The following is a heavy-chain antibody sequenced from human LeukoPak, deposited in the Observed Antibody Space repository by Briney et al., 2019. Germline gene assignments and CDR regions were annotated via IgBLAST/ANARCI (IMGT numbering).Heavy chain of an antibody. CDR3: ARALSYDYVWGSYRYSGMDV. CDR2: ISYDGSNK. V-gene: IGHV3-30-3*01. D-gene: IGHD3-16*02. CDR1: GFTFSSYA. Sequence: GRSLRLSCAASGFTFSSYAMHWVRQAPGKGLEWVAVISYDGSNKYYADSVKGRFTISRDNSKNTLYLQMNSLRAEDTAVYYCARALSYDYVWGSYRYSGMDVWGQGTTVTVSS. J-gene: IGHJ6*02.